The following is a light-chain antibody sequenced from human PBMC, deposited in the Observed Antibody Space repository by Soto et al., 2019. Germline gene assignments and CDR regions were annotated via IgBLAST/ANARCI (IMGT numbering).Light chain of an antibody. Sequence: PQSPATGAGLPGERAALSCGAFQCVRSYLAWYQQKPGQAPRLLIYGASSRATGIPDRFSGSGSGTDFTLTISRLEPEDFAVYYCQKYGSSPGTFGQGTRVDIK. V-gene: IGKV3-20*01. CDR1: QCVRSY. CDR2: GAS. CDR3: QKYGSSPGT. J-gene: IGKJ1*01.